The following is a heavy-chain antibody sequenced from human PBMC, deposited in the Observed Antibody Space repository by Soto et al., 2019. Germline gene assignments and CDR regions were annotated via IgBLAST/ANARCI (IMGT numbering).Heavy chain of an antibody. CDR1: GFTFSSYA. J-gene: IGHJ5*02. V-gene: IGHV3-23*01. Sequence: EVQLLESGGGLVQPGGSLRLSCAASGFTFSSYAMSWVRQAPGKGLEWVSAISGSGGSTYYADSVKGRFTISRDNSKNSLYLQMNSLRAEDTAVYYCAKLPFGVVIYNWFDPWGQGTLVTVSS. CDR2: ISGSGGST. CDR3: AKLPFGVVIYNWFDP. D-gene: IGHD3-3*01.